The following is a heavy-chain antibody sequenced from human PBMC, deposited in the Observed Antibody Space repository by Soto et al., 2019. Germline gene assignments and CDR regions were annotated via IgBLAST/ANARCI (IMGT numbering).Heavy chain of an antibody. V-gene: IGHV5-51*01. CDR3: ARLTYYDFWSGYWSYFDY. CDR1: GYSFTSYW. Sequence: GESLKISCKGSGYSFTSYWIGWVRQMPGKGLEWMGIIYPGDSDTRYSPSLQGQVTISADKSISTAYLQWSSLKASDTAMYYCARLTYYDFWSGYWSYFDYWGQGTLVTVSS. CDR2: IYPGDSDT. J-gene: IGHJ4*02. D-gene: IGHD3-3*01.